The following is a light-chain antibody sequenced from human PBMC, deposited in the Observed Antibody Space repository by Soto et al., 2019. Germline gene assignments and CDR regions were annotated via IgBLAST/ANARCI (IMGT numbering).Light chain of an antibody. J-gene: IGKJ1*01. V-gene: IGKV3-15*01. CDR3: QQYNNWPPLT. Sequence: EIVMTQSPATLSVSPGERATLSCRASQSVSGNLAWYQQKPGQAPRLLIYGASTRATGIPARFSGSGSGTEFSLTISSLQSEDFAVYYCQQYNNWPPLTFGQGTKVEIK. CDR2: GAS. CDR1: QSVSGN.